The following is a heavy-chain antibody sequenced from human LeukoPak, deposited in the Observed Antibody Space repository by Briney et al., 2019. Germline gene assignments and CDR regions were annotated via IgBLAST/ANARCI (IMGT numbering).Heavy chain of an antibody. CDR3: AREQYSSSSYKTYYYYYMDV. V-gene: IGHV1-69*05. D-gene: IGHD6-6*01. CDR2: IIPTFGTA. CDR1: GGTFSSYA. J-gene: IGHJ6*03. Sequence: SVKVSCKASGGTFSSYAISWVRQAPGQGLEWMGGIIPTFGTANYAQKFQGRVTITTDESTRTAYMELSSLRSEDTAVYYCAREQYSSSSYKTYYYYYMDVWGKGTTVTVSS.